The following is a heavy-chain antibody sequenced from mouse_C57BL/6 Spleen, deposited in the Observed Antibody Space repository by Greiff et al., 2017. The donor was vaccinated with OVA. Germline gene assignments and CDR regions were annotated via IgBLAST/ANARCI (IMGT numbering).Heavy chain of an antibody. CDR3: ARGVTTYFDV. CDR2: IDPSDSYT. Sequence: VQLQQPGAELVKPGASVKLSCKASGYTFTSYWMQWVKQRPGQGLEWIGEIDPSDSYTNYNPKFKGKATLTVDTSSSTAYMQLSSLTSEDAAVYYCARGVTTYFDVWGTGTTVTVSA. J-gene: IGHJ1*03. V-gene: IGHV1-50*01. CDR1: GYTFTSYW. D-gene: IGHD2-2*01.